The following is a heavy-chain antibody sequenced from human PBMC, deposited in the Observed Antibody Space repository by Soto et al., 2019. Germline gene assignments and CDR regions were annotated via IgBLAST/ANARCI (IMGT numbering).Heavy chain of an antibody. J-gene: IGHJ4*02. Sequence: VQLVESGGGLVQPGGSLRLSCAASGFTFSDYWIHWVRQVPGKGLVWVSRINAFGSTTNYADSVRGRFAISRDNADNTVYLQISSLRVEDTAVYYCVRGALYAYYVDYWGQGTLVTVSS. V-gene: IGHV3-74*01. CDR2: INAFGSTT. CDR3: VRGALYAYYVDY. D-gene: IGHD3-16*01. CDR1: GFTFSDYW.